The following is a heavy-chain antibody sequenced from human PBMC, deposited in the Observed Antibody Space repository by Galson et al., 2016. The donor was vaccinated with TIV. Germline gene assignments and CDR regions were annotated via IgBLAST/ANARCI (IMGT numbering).Heavy chain of an antibody. V-gene: IGHV1-18*04. CDR2: ISAYNGDT. D-gene: IGHD3-10*01. CDR1: GYTFTSYG. Sequence: SVKVSCKASGYTFTSYGISWVRQAPGQGLEWMGWISAYNGDTKHAQRFQGRFTMTTDTSTTTAYMELRSLRSDDTAVYYCARDWIDYFDWGSNVWFDPWGQGTLVTVSS. CDR3: ARDWIDYFDWGSNVWFDP. J-gene: IGHJ5*02.